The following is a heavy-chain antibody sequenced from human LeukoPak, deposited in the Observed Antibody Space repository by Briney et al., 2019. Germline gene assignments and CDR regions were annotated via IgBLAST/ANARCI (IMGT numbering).Heavy chain of an antibody. CDR1: GGSFSGYY. CDR3: ARGRGGY. D-gene: IGHD2-15*01. V-gene: IGHV4-34*01. CDR2: INHSGST. J-gene: IGHJ4*02. Sequence: SETLSLTCAVYGGSFSGYYWSWIRQPPGKGLEWIGEINHSGSTNYNPSLKSRVTISVDTSKNQFSLKLSSVTAADTAVYYCARGRGGYWGQGTLVTVSS.